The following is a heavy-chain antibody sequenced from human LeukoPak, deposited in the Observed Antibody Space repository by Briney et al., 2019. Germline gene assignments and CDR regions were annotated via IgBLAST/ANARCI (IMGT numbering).Heavy chain of an antibody. V-gene: IGHV3-30*04. Sequence: PGGSLRLSCAASGFTFSSYAMHWVRQAPGNGLEWVAVISYDGSNKYYADSVKGRFTISRDNSKNTLYLQMNSLRAEDTAVYYCARGDDILTGSLGTLDYWGQGTLVTVSS. CDR2: ISYDGSNK. CDR3: ARGDDILTGSLGTLDY. CDR1: GFTFSSYA. D-gene: IGHD3-9*01. J-gene: IGHJ4*02.